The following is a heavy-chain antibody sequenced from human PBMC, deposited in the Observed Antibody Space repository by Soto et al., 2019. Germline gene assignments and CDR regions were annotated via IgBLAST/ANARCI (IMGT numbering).Heavy chain of an antibody. CDR3: TTVTTVDYYFDY. Sequence: HPGGSLRLSCAASGLTFSDRYMDRVRQAPGKGLEWVGRIRKKTNSYTTEYAASVKGRFIISRDDSTNSLYLQMSSLKTEDTAVYYCTTVTTVDYYFDYWGQGTLVTVSS. CDR2: IRKKTNSYTT. D-gene: IGHD4-17*01. J-gene: IGHJ4*02. CDR1: GLTFSDRY. V-gene: IGHV3-72*01.